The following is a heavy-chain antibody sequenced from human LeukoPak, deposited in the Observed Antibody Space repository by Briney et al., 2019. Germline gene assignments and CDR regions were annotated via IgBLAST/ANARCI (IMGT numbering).Heavy chain of an antibody. Sequence: ASVKVSCKASGYTFTSYGISWVRQAPGQGLEWMGWISAYNGNTNYAQKLQGRVTMTTDTSTSTAYMELRSLRSDDTAVYYCARDRNPMVRGVIRTLGYWGQGTLVTVSS. D-gene: IGHD3-10*01. CDR2: ISAYNGNT. V-gene: IGHV1-18*01. CDR3: ARDRNPMVRGVIRTLGY. CDR1: GYTFTSYG. J-gene: IGHJ4*02.